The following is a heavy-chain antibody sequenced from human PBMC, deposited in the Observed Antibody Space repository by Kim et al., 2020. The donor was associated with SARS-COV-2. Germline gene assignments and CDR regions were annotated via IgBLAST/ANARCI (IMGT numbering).Heavy chain of an antibody. D-gene: IGHD3-9*01. CDR3: AHRDWPNYFDY. J-gene: IGHJ4*02. V-gene: IGHV2-5*01. Sequence: DKRYSPSLKSRVTITKDTSKSQVVLTMTNMDPVDTATYYCAHRDWPNYFDYWGQGTLVTVSS. CDR2: DK.